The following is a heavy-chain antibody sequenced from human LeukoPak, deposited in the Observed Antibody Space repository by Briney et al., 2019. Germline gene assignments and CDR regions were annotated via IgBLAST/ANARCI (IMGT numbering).Heavy chain of an antibody. CDR2: LYSGQST. V-gene: IGHV3-66*01. CDR3: AREVSGSSGSYFDY. Sequence: GGSLRLSCAASGFTVSNNYINWVRQAPGKGLEWVSVLYSGQSTYYADSVKGRFTISRDNSKNTLFLQMNSLRAEDTAVYYCAREVSGSSGSYFDYWGQGTLVTVSS. D-gene: IGHD3-22*01. J-gene: IGHJ4*02. CDR1: GFTVSNNY.